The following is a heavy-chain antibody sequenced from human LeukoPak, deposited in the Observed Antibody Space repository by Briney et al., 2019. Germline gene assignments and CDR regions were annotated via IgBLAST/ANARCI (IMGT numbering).Heavy chain of an antibody. V-gene: IGHV4-34*01. CDR1: GGSISSYY. Sequence: SETLSLTCTVSGGSISSYYWSWIRQPPGKGLEWIGEIYHSGSTNYNPSLKSRVTISVDTSKNQFSLKLSSVTAADMAVYYCARGHSSVVTAIPYYFDFWGQGTLVTVSS. D-gene: IGHD2-21*02. CDR3: ARGHSSVVTAIPYYFDF. CDR2: IYHSGST. J-gene: IGHJ4*02.